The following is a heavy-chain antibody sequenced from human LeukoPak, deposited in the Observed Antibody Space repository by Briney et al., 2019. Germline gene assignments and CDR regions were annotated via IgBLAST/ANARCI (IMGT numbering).Heavy chain of an antibody. J-gene: IGHJ3*02. Sequence: ASVTVSCKVSVYTLTELSMHWVRQAPGTGHEWMGGLDPEDGETIYEQKFQGRITMTEDTPTDTPYMELSILRSEDTAEYYCSPVYYDSSGYYFNAFDSWVQGTMVTV. CDR2: LDPEDGET. V-gene: IGHV1-24*01. D-gene: IGHD3-22*01. CDR1: VYTLTELS. CDR3: SPVYYDSSGYYFNAFDS.